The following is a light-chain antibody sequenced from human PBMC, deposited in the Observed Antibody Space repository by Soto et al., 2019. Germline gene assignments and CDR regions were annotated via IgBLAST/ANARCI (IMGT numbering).Light chain of an antibody. Sequence: EIVLTQSPATLSLSPGERATLSCRASQSVRNQLAWYQQKPGQAPRLLIYDAFNRATCIPGRFSGSGSGTDFTLTISSLEPEDFAVYYFQQRSNWPWTFGQGTKVEIK. V-gene: IGKV3-11*01. CDR2: DAF. CDR1: QSVRNQ. CDR3: QQRSNWPWT. J-gene: IGKJ1*01.